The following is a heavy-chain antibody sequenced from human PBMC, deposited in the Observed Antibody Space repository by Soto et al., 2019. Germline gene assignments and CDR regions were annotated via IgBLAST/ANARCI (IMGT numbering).Heavy chain of an antibody. Sequence: LRLSCAASGFTFSSYGMHWVRQAPGKGLEWVAVISYDGSNKYYADSVKGRFTISRDNSKNTLYLQMNSLRAEDTAVYYCAKVDCSSTSCYKGAFDYWGQGTLVTVSS. D-gene: IGHD2-2*02. CDR1: GFTFSSYG. CDR3: AKVDCSSTSCYKGAFDY. V-gene: IGHV3-30*18. CDR2: ISYDGSNK. J-gene: IGHJ4*02.